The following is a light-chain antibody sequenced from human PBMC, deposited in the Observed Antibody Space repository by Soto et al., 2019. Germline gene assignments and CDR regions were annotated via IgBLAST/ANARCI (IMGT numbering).Light chain of an antibody. V-gene: IGKV1-5*01. J-gene: IGKJ1*01. CDR2: DAS. CDR1: QTISTW. CDR3: QQYTNTNNPWM. Sequence: DIQVTQSPPTLSASVLDRATITCRARQTISTWMAWYQQKPGKAPKLLVYDASTLQSGVASRFSSSGSGTEFTLIISGLQPDDSATYYCQQYTNTNNPWMFGQGTKVDI.